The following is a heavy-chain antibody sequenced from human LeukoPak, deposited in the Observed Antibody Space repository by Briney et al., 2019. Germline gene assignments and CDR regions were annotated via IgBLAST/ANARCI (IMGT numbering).Heavy chain of an antibody. CDR3: ASSTVTPFDY. CDR2: INPNSGGT. D-gene: IGHD4-17*01. V-gene: IGHV1-2*02. Sequence: ASVKVPCKTSGYTFSDYFMHWVRQAPGQGLEWMGWINPNSGGTKYAQRFQGGVTMTRDTSISTAYMELSRLTSDDTAVYYCASSTVTPFDYWGQGTLVTVSS. J-gene: IGHJ4*02. CDR1: GYTFSDYF.